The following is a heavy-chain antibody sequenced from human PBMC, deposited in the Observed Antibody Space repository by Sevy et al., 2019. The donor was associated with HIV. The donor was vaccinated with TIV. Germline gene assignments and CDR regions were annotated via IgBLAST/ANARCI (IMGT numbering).Heavy chain of an antibody. Sequence: ASVKVSCKASGYTFTSYGISWVRQAPGQGLEWMGWINAYNGNTNYAQKLQGRVTMTTDTSTSTAYMELRSLRSDDTAVYYCARTGQQLVQGDAFDIWGQGTMVTVSS. J-gene: IGHJ3*02. CDR2: INAYNGNT. D-gene: IGHD6-13*01. CDR1: GYTFTSYG. V-gene: IGHV1-18*01. CDR3: ARTGQQLVQGDAFDI.